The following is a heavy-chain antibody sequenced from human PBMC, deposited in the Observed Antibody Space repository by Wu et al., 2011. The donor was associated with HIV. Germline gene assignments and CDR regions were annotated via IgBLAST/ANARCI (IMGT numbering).Heavy chain of an antibody. D-gene: IGHD2-21*01. J-gene: IGHJ5*02. CDR2: VIPILGTT. Sequence: VQLVQSGAEVKKPGSSVKVSCKASGGTFSTYAFIWVRQAPGQGPEWMGRVIPILGTTNYAQKFRGRVTITADESTTTTYLELSSLRSEDTAVYYCAGDLGGDEDTWGQGNPGHRLL. CDR3: AGDLGGDEDT. CDR1: GGTFSTYA. V-gene: IGHV1-69*11.